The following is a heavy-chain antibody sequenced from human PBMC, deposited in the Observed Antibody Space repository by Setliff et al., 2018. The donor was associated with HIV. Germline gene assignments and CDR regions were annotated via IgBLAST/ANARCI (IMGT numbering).Heavy chain of an antibody. Sequence: PSETLSLTCTVSGGSMSRFYWTWIRQPPGKGLEWIGFDYSTGSINYSPSFRGRLTISLETAENQFSLHLTSVAAADTAVYYCARAEGDAYNSLPYFDSWGPGALVTVSS. V-gene: IGHV4-59*01. D-gene: IGHD1-1*01. CDR3: ARAEGDAYNSLPYFDS. J-gene: IGHJ4*02. CDR1: GGSMSRFY. CDR2: DYSTGSI.